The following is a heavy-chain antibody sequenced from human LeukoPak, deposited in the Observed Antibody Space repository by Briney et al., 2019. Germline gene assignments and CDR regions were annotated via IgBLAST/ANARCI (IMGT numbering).Heavy chain of an antibody. V-gene: IGHV3-23*01. J-gene: IGHJ3*02. CDR1: GFTFSSYA. D-gene: IGHD2-2*02. Sequence: PGVSLRLSCAASGFTFSSYAMSWVRQAPGKGLEWVSDISGSGGSTYHADSVKGRFTISRDNSKNTLYLQMNSLRAEDTAVYYCAKAGGHRYCSSTSCYKGGHAFDIWGQGTMVTVSS. CDR3: AKAGGHRYCSSTSCYKGGHAFDI. CDR2: ISGSGGST.